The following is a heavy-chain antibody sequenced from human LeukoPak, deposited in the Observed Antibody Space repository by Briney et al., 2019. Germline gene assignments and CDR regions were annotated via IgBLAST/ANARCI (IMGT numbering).Heavy chain of an antibody. CDR3: AKNGGWYAFDI. J-gene: IGHJ3*02. D-gene: IGHD1-1*01. Sequence: GRSLRLACAAAGFTFSSDSMNWVRQAPGKGLEWVSSISSSSSYIYYADSLKGRFTISRDNAKNSLYLQMNSLRAEDTAVYYCAKNGGWYAFDIWGQGTMVTVSS. CDR2: ISSSSSYI. V-gene: IGHV3-21*01. CDR1: GFTFSSDS.